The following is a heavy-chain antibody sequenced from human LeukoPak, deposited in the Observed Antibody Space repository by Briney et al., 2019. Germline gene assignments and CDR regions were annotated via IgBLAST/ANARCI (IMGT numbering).Heavy chain of an antibody. Sequence: PSQTLSLTCAPSGDSVSSNSAAWTWIRQSPSRGLEWLGKTYYRSKWYNDYAESVKSRITINPDTSKNQFSLPLNSVTPEDTAVYYCVREGYFFDYWGQGTLVTVSS. CDR3: VREGYFFDY. V-gene: IGHV6-1*01. CDR1: GDSVSSNSAA. CDR2: TYYRSKWYN. J-gene: IGHJ4*02.